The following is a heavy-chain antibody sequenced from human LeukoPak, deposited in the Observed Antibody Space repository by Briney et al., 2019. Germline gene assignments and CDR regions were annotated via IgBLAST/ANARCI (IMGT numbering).Heavy chain of an antibody. D-gene: IGHD1-26*01. Sequence: SETLSLTCAVYGGSFSGYYWSWIRQPPGKGLEWIGEINHSGSTNYNPSLKSRVTISVDTSKNQFSLKLSSVTAADTAVYYCTKNSGSYFSRFFDYCGQGTLVTVSS. J-gene: IGHJ4*02. CDR2: INHSGST. V-gene: IGHV4-34*01. CDR3: TKNSGSYFSRFFDY. CDR1: GGSFSGYY.